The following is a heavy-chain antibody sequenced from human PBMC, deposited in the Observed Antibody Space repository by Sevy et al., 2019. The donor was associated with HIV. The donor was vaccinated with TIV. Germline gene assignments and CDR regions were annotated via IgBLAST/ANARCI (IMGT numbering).Heavy chain of an antibody. CDR1: GFTFSSYA. CDR3: ATRSSTTPGPNYFDY. D-gene: IGHD1-1*01. Sequence: GGSLRLSCAASGFTFSSYAMTWVRQAPGKGLEWVSTISGSGGNTYYADSVKGRFTISRDNSKNTLSLQMNSLRAEDTAVYYCATRSSTTPGPNYFDYWGQGTLVTVSS. J-gene: IGHJ4*02. V-gene: IGHV3-23*01. CDR2: ISGSGGNT.